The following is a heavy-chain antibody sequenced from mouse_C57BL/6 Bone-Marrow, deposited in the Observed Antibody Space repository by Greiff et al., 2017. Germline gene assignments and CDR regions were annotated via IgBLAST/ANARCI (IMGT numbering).Heavy chain of an antibody. D-gene: IGHD1-1*01. CDR3: ARHYYGSRGWYFDV. J-gene: IGHJ1*03. V-gene: IGHV5-9*01. CDR2: ISGGGGNT. CDR1: GFTFSSYT. Sequence: EVKLMESGGGLVKPGGSLKLSCAASGFTFSSYTMSWVRQTPEKRLEWVATISGGGGNTYYPDSAKGRFTISRDNAKNTLYLQMSSLRSEDTALYYCARHYYGSRGWYFDVWGTGTTVTVSS.